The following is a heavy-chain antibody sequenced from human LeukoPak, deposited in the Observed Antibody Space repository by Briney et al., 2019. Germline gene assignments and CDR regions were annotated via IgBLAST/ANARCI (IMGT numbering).Heavy chain of an antibody. J-gene: IGHJ4*02. Sequence: GGSLRLSCAASGFTFSNAWMSWVRQAPGKGLEWVSSISSSSSYIYYADSVKGRFTISRDNAKNSLYLQMNSLRAEDTAVYYCARDMRTDRRGAPLDYWGQGTLVTVSS. CDR1: GFTFSNAW. CDR3: ARDMRTDRRGAPLDY. D-gene: IGHD3-10*01. V-gene: IGHV3-21*01. CDR2: ISSSSSYI.